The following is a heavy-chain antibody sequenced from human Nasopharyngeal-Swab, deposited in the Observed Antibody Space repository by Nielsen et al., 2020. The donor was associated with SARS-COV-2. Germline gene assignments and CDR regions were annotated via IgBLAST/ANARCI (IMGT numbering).Heavy chain of an antibody. D-gene: IGHD3-9*01. Sequence: ASVNVSCKASGYTFTSYDINWVRQATGQGLEWMGWMNPNSGNTGYAQKFQGRVTMTRDTSTSTVYMELSSLRSEDTAMYYCARQSTIWEDIYDLLTPTFHLDYWGQGTLVTVSS. V-gene: IGHV1-8*01. CDR3: ARQSTIWEDIYDLLTPTFHLDY. CDR1: GYTFTSYD. J-gene: IGHJ4*02. CDR2: MNPNSGNT.